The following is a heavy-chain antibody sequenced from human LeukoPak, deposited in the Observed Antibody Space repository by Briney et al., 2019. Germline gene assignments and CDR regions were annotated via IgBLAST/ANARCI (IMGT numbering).Heavy chain of an antibody. V-gene: IGHV4-59*12. Sequence: PSETLSLTCTVSGGSISSYYWSWIRQPPGKGLEWIGYIYYSGSTNYNPSLKSRVTISVDTSKNQFSLKLSSVTAADTAVYYCARECGSRAFDIWGQGTMVTVSS. CDR2: IYYSGST. CDR1: GGSISSYY. J-gene: IGHJ3*02. D-gene: IGHD2-21*01. CDR3: ARECGSRAFDI.